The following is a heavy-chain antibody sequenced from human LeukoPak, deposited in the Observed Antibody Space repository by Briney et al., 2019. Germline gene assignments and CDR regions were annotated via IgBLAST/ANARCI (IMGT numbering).Heavy chain of an antibody. CDR3: ARAPSEIGGYYPEYFRH. Sequence: GGSLRLSCAASGFTFSSYWMRWVRQAPGKGLVWGSRIKSDGSTNYADSVKGRFTISRDNAKNTLSLQMNSLRAEDTGVYYCARAPSEIGGYYPEYFRHWGQGTLVTVSS. CDR2: IKSDGST. J-gene: IGHJ1*01. CDR1: GFTFSSYW. V-gene: IGHV3-74*01. D-gene: IGHD3-22*01.